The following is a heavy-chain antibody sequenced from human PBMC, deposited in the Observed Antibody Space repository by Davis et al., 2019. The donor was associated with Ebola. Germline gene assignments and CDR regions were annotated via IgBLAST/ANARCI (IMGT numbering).Heavy chain of an antibody. CDR1: GYTFTSYA. CDR2: INAGNGNT. D-gene: IGHD2-15*01. CDR3: ARDIGYCSGGSCYSNWFDP. J-gene: IGHJ5*02. V-gene: IGHV1-3*01. Sequence: ASVKVSCKASGYTFTSYAMHWVRQAPGQRLEWMGWINAGNGNTKYSQKFQGRVTITRDTSASTAYMELSSLRSEDTAVYYCARDIGYCSGGSCYSNWFDPWGQGTLVTVSS.